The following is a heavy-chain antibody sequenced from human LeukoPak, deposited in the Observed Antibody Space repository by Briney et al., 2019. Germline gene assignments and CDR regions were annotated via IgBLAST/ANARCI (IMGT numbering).Heavy chain of an antibody. CDR3: ARRTAWTLDY. J-gene: IGHJ4*02. V-gene: IGHV5-51*01. D-gene: IGHD1-1*01. CDR2: NIHGGSDT. Sequence: GESLETPFYGSGYRFNNYWIGWVRPMPGKGLEWMGINIHGGSDTRYSPSFQGHVTIPVDKSISPAYLLSSSLKAPDHAMYYCARRTAWTLDYWGQGTLVTVSS. CDR1: GYRFNNYW.